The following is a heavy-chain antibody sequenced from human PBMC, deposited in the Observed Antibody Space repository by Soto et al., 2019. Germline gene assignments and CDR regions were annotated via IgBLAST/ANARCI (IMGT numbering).Heavy chain of an antibody. V-gene: IGHV3-48*02. J-gene: IGHJ4*02. CDR3: ARDSSSWYY. CDR1: GFPFSTYA. CDR2: ISGSGNTM. D-gene: IGHD6-13*01. Sequence: EVQLVESGGGLVQPGGSLSLSCAASGFPFSTYAMNWVRQAPGKGLEWVSYISGSGNTMYYADSVKGRFTVSRDNAKNSLYLQMNSLRDEDTAMYFCARDSSSWYYWGQGTLVTVSS.